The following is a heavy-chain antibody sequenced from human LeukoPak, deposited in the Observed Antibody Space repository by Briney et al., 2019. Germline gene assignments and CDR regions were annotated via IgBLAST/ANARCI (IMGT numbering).Heavy chain of an antibody. CDR3: ARDVRGVIDY. D-gene: IGHD3-10*01. Sequence: GGSLRLACAASGFTFSDYYMSWIRQAPGKGLEWVSYISSSVTTKSYADSVKGRFTISRDNAKNSLYLQMDSLRAEDTAVYYCARDVRGVIDYWGQGTLVTVSS. V-gene: IGHV3-11*04. CDR1: GFTFSDYY. CDR2: ISSSVTTK. J-gene: IGHJ4*02.